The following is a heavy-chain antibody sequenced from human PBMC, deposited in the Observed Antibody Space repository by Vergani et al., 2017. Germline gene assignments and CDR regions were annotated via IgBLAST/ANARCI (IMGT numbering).Heavy chain of an antibody. D-gene: IGHD2-2*01. CDR1: DFISNGHY. CDR3: ARRISSYYFDI. Sequence: QVQLQESGPGLVKPSETLSLICDVFDFISNGHYWGWIRQPPGKGLEWISSVSHSGDTYFNPSLKGRVSISMDTSKNYFFLTLSSVTAADTAMYYCARRISSYYFDIWGQGVLITVSS. CDR2: VSHSGDT. V-gene: IGHV4-38-2*01. J-gene: IGHJ5*02.